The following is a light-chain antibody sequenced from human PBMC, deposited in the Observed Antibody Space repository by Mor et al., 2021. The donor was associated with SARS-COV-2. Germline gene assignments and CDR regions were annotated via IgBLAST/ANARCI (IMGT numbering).Light chain of an antibody. V-gene: IGLV3-19*01. Sequence: APVLVIHNDDTRPSGIPDRFSGSSSGNTASLTISGALAEDEADYYCNSRASSGKIWVFGGGTKLTVL. J-gene: IGLJ3*02. CDR2: NDD. CDR3: NSRASSGKIWV.